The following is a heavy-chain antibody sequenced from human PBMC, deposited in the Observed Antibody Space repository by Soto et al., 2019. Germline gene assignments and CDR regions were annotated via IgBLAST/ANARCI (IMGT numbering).Heavy chain of an antibody. CDR1: GCTFTSYY. D-gene: IGHD3-10*01. CDR3: ASPSYGLRGYYYYYGMDV. J-gene: IGHJ6*02. Sequence: ASVKVSCKASGCTFTSYYMHWVRQAPGQGLEWMGIINPSGGSTSYAQKFQGRVTMTRDTSTSTAYMELSSLRSEDTAVYYCASPSYGLRGYYYYYGMDVWGQGTTVTVSS. CDR2: INPSGGST. V-gene: IGHV1-46*01.